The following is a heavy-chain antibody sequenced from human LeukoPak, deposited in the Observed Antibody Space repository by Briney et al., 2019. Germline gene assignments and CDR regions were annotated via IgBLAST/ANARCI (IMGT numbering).Heavy chain of an antibody. CDR3: ARVSPYPSSWYADY. CDR1: GFTFSTYC. D-gene: IGHD6-13*01. CDR2: ICTDGASI. Sequence: PAGGSLRLSCAASGFTFSTYCMHWVRQPPGKGLVWVSQICTDGASIRYADSVKGRFTISRDNAKNTLYLQMQSLRAEDTAVYYCARVSPYPSSWYADYWGQGTLVTVSS. V-gene: IGHV3-74*01. J-gene: IGHJ4*01.